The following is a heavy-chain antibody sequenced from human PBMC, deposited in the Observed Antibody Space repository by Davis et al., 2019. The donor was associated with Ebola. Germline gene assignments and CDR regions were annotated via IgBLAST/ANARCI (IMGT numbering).Heavy chain of an antibody. D-gene: IGHD1-26*01. J-gene: IGHJ4*02. V-gene: IGHV4-34*01. Sequence: PSETLSLTCAVYGGSFSGYYWSWIRQPPGKGLEWIGEINHSGSTNYNPSLKSRVTISVDTSKNQFSLKLSSVTAADTAVYYCARYLRKGALDYWGQGTLVTVSS. CDR3: ARYLRKGALDY. CDR1: GGSFSGYY. CDR2: INHSGST.